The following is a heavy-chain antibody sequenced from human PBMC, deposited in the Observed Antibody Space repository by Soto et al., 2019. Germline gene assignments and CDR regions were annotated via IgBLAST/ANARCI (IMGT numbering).Heavy chain of an antibody. CDR2: IYYSGST. CDR1: EFTVSSNY. CDR3: AREGILTVAATPGAFDI. V-gene: IGHV4-59*02. Sequence: PGGSLRLSCAASEFTVSSNYMSWVRQAPGKGLEWIGYIYYSGSTNYNPSLKSRVTISVDTSKNQFSLKLSSVTAADTAVYYCAREGILTVAATPGAFDIWGQGTMVTVSS. D-gene: IGHD2-15*01. J-gene: IGHJ3*02.